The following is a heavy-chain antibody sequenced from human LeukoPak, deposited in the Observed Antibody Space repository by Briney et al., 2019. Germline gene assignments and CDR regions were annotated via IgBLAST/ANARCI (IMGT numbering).Heavy chain of an antibody. V-gene: IGHV1-18*01. Sequence: ASVKVSCKISGYTLISYDISWVRQAPGQGLEWMGWISAYNGNTHYAQKFQGRVTMTTDTSTNSAYMELRSLRSDDTAVYFCARERAVGATTSWFDPWGQGTLVTVSS. CDR3: ARERAVGATTSWFDP. CDR2: ISAYNGNT. CDR1: GYTLISYD. D-gene: IGHD1-26*01. J-gene: IGHJ5*02.